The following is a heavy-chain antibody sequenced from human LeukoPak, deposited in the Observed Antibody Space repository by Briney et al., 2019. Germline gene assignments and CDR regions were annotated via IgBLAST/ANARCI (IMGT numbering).Heavy chain of an antibody. D-gene: IGHD2-8*01. CDR3: ARSVLMVYAIPHYFDY. Sequence: GGSLRLSCAASGFTFSSYAMSWVRQAPGKGLEWVSAISGSGGSTYYADSVKGRFTISRDNAKNSLYLQMNSLRAEDTAVYYCARSVLMVYAIPHYFDYWGQGTLVTVSS. CDR2: ISGSGGST. CDR1: GFTFSSYA. V-gene: IGHV3-23*01. J-gene: IGHJ4*02.